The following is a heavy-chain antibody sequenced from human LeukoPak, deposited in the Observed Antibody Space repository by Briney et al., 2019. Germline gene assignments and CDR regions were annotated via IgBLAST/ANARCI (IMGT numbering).Heavy chain of an antibody. V-gene: IGHV3-48*01. CDR3: ARDLSPESHSSSWVDY. Sequence: PGGSLRLSCAASGFTFSSYSMNWVRQAPGKGLEWVSYISSSSTIYYADSVKGRFTISRDNAKNSLYLQMNSLRAEDTAVYYCARDLSPESHSSSWVDYWGQGTLVTVSS. CDR2: ISSSSTI. CDR1: GFTFSSYS. D-gene: IGHD6-13*01. J-gene: IGHJ4*02.